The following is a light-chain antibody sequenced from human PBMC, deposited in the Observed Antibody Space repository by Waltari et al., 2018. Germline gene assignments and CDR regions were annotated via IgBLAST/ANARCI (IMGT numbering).Light chain of an antibody. J-gene: IGKJ2*01. Sequence: DVVMTQSPLSLSVTLGQPASISCRASESLVHSDGNTYLNWFQQRPGQPPRSLIFKVSNRGSVVPDRFSGSGSGTDFTLKISRVEAEDIGVYYCMQGTHWPPYTFGQGTKLEIK. CDR2: KVS. CDR1: ESLVHSDGNTY. CDR3: MQGTHWPPYT. V-gene: IGKV2-30*02.